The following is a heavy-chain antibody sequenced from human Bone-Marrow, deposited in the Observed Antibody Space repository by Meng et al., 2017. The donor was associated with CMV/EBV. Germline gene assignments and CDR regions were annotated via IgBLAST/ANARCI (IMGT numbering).Heavy chain of an antibody. D-gene: IGHD3-10*01. J-gene: IGHJ6*02. Sequence: GGSLRLSCAASGFTFSSYWMHWVRQAPGKGLVWVSRINSDGSSTSYADSVKGRFTISRDNAKNPLYLQMNSLRAEDTAVYYCARARYYGSGIAGMDVWGQGTTVTVSS. CDR1: GFTFSSYW. V-gene: IGHV3-74*01. CDR2: INSDGSST. CDR3: ARARYYGSGIAGMDV.